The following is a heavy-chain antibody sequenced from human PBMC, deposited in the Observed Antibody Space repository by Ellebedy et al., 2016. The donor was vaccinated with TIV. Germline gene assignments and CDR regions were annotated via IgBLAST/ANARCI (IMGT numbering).Heavy chain of an antibody. CDR2: ISISGGNT. J-gene: IGHJ4*02. Sequence: GESLKISCAASGFTFSSYAMSWVRQAPGKGLEWVSTISISGGNTYYADSVKGRFTISRDNSKNTLYLQMNSLRAEDTAVYYCAHHCSSTSCHGYWGQGTLVPGSS. CDR1: GFTFSSYA. D-gene: IGHD2-2*01. CDR3: AHHCSSTSCHGY. V-gene: IGHV3-23*01.